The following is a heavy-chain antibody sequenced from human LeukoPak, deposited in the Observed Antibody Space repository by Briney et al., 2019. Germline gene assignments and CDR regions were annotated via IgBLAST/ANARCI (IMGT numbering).Heavy chain of an antibody. CDR2: ISSSGGST. CDR1: GVTFSSYA. Sequence: GGSLRLSCAAPGVTFSSYAMSWVRHAPGKGLEWVSAISSSGGSTYYADSVKGRFTMSRDNSKNTLYLQMNSLRAEDTAVYYCAKDSGDYYDSSGYYDTGGYFDYWGQGTLVTVSS. J-gene: IGHJ4*02. CDR3: AKDSGDYYDSSGYYDTGGYFDY. D-gene: IGHD3-22*01. V-gene: IGHV3-23*01.